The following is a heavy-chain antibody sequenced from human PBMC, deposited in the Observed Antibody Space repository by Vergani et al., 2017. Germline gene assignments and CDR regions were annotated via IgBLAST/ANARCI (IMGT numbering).Heavy chain of an antibody. D-gene: IGHD1-26*01. CDR1: GGSISSGGYS. CDR3: ARDLEVGATGWFDP. CDR2: IYYSGST. J-gene: IGHJ5*02. Sequence: QLQLQESGSGLVKPSQTLSLTCAVSGGSISSGGYSWSWIRQPPGKGLEWIGYIYYSGSTNYNPSLKSRVTISVDTSKNQFSLKLSSVTAADTAVYYCARDLEVGATGWFDPWGQGTLVTVSS. V-gene: IGHV4-30-2*01.